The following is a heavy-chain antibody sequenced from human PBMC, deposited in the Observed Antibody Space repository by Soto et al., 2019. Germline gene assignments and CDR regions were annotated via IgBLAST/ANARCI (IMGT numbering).Heavy chain of an antibody. V-gene: IGHV4-39*02. D-gene: IGHD5-12*01. Sequence: PSETLSLTCTVSGGSISSSSYYWGWIRQPPGKGLEWIGSIFYSGSTYYNPSLKSRVTISIDRSKNHFSLRLNSVTAADTAVYFCARGQEGIVATHWDQGALVTVSS. CDR2: IFYSGST. J-gene: IGHJ4*02. CDR3: ARGQEGIVATH. CDR1: GGSISSSSYY.